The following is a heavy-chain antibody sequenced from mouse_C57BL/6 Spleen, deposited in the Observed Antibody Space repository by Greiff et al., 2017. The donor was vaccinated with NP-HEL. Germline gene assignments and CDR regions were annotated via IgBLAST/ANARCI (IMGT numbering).Heavy chain of an antibody. CDR1: GYTFTDYY. J-gene: IGHJ1*03. CDR2: INPNNGGT. Sequence: VQLQQSGPELVKPGASVKISCKASGYTFTDYYMNWVKQSHGKSLEWIGDINPNNGGTSYNQKFKGKATLTVDKSSSTAYMELRSLTSEDSAVYYCAREFITTVVADWYFDVWGTGTTVTVSS. V-gene: IGHV1-26*01. D-gene: IGHD1-1*01. CDR3: AREFITTVVADWYFDV.